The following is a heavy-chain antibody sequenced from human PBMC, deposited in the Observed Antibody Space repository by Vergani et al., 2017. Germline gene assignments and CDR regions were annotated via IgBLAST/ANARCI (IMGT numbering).Heavy chain of an antibody. CDR3: ARAVWGCSSTSCYFDY. J-gene: IGHJ4*02. CDR2: IYYSGST. Sequence: QVQLQESGPGLVKPSETLSLTCTVSGGSISSGGYYWSWIRQHPGKGLEWIGYIYYSGSTYYNPSLKSRVTISVDTSKNQFSLKLSSVTAADTAVYYCARAVWGCSSTSCYFDYWGQGTLVTVSS. D-gene: IGHD2-2*01. V-gene: IGHV4-31*03. CDR1: GGSISSGGYY.